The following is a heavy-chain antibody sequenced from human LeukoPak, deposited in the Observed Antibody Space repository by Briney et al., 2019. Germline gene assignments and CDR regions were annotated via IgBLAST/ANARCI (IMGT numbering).Heavy chain of an antibody. Sequence: PGGSLRLSCAASGFTFSNYGMSWVRQAPGKGLEWVANIKQDGSKKSYVDSVKGRFTISRDNAKNSLYLQMNSLRAEDTAIYYCTRVGYIDEGIDYWGQGTLVTVSS. CDR1: GFTFSNYG. D-gene: IGHD5-24*01. CDR2: IKQDGSKK. CDR3: TRVGYIDEGIDY. V-gene: IGHV3-7*04. J-gene: IGHJ4*02.